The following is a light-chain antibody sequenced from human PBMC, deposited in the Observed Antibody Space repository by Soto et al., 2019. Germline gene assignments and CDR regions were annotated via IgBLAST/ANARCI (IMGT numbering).Light chain of an antibody. CDR3: SSYTTSNTRQIV. J-gene: IGLJ1*01. CDR2: DVS. CDR1: SSDVGGYNY. V-gene: IGLV2-14*03. Sequence: QSALTQPASVSGSPGQSITISCTGTSSDVGGYNYVSWYQHHPGKAPKLIIYDVSNRPSGVSNRFSGSKSGNTASLTISGLLPEDEADYYCSSYTTSNTRQIVLGTGTKVTVL.